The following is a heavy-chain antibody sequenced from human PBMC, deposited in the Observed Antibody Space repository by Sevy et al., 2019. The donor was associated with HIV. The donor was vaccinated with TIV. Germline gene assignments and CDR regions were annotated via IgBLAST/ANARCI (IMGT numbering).Heavy chain of an antibody. D-gene: IGHD2-21*02. V-gene: IGHV4-59*01. CDR1: GGSISSYY. J-gene: IGHJ3*02. Sequence: SETLSLTCTVSGGSISSYYWSWIRQPPGKGLEWIGYIYYSGSTNYNPSLKSRVTISVDTSKNQFSLKLSSVTAADTAVYYCARDRSCGGDCYSTKANDAFDIWGQGTMVTVSS. CDR2: IYYSGST. CDR3: ARDRSCGGDCYSTKANDAFDI.